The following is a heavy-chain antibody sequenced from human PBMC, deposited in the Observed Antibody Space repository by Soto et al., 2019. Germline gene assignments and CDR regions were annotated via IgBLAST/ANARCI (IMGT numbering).Heavy chain of an antibody. CDR3: ARALYDSYYWYFDL. D-gene: IGHD3-3*01. CDR2: IYYSGRT. Sequence: SETLSLTCAVSGCSLSSFSLSLIRPPQGKGLEWIGYIYYSGRTNYNPSLKSRVTISVDTSKNQFSLKLSSVTAADTSVYYCARALYDSYYWYFDLWGRGTLVAVSS. V-gene: IGHV4-59*01. J-gene: IGHJ2*01. CDR1: GCSLSSFS.